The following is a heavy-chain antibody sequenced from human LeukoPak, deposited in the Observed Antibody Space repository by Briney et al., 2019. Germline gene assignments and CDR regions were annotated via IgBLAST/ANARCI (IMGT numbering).Heavy chain of an antibody. Sequence: GGSLRLSCAASGFTFSDYYMSWVRQAPGKGLEWVSYISSSGTTIYYADSVKGRFTISRDNSKHTLFLQMSSLRAEDTAVYYCAKGSPLDLGAGESYYYGMGVWGQGTTVTVSS. D-gene: IGHD3-10*01. CDR3: AKGSPLDLGAGESYYYGMGV. V-gene: IGHV3-11*01. CDR1: GFTFSDYY. J-gene: IGHJ6*02. CDR2: ISSSGTTI.